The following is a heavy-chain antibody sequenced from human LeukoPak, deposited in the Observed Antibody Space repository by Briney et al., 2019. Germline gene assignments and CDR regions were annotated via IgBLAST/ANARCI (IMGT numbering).Heavy chain of an antibody. CDR1: GFTFSSYA. J-gene: IGHJ4*02. V-gene: IGHV3-23*01. Sequence: PGGSLRLSCAASGFTFSSYAMSWVRQAPGKGLGWVSTISGSGGHTYYADSVKGRFTISRDDSKNTLYLQMNSLRAEDTAVYYCAKDSYIAVTGRDYWGQGTLVTVSS. CDR2: ISGSGGHT. CDR3: AKDSYIAVTGRDY. D-gene: IGHD6-19*01.